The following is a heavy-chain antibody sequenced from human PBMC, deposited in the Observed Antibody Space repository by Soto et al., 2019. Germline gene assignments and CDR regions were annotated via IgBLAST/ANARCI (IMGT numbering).Heavy chain of an antibody. D-gene: IGHD6-6*01. V-gene: IGHV1-2*02. CDR1: GYTFTGYY. CDR2: INPNSGGT. J-gene: IGHJ4*02. CDR3: ARYLAAPYYFDY. Sequence: ASVKVSCKASGYTFTGYYMHWVRQAPGQGLEWMGWINPNSGGTNYAQKFQGRVTMARDTSISTAYMELSRLRSDDTAVYYCARYLAAPYYFDYWGQGTLVTSPQ.